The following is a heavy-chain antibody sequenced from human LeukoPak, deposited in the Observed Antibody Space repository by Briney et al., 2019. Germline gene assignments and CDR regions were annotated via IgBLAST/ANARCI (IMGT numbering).Heavy chain of an antibody. D-gene: IGHD3-3*01. J-gene: IGHJ4*02. CDR3: AKDVAVRILMLFGVEAFDY. V-gene: IGHV3-23*01. CDR2: ISGSGGST. CDR1: GFTFSSYA. Sequence: GGSLILSCAASGFTFSSYAMSWVRQAPGKGLEWVSAISGSGGSTYYADSVKGRFTISRDNSKNTLYLQMNSLRAEDTAVYYCAKDVAVRILMLFGVEAFDYWGQGTLVTVSS.